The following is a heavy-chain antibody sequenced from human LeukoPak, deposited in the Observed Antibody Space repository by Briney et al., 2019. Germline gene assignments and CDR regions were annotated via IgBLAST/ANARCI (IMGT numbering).Heavy chain of an antibody. CDR3: ARGGFVVVPAVLFDY. V-gene: IGHV4-30-2*01. CDR2: IYHSGST. D-gene: IGHD2-2*01. J-gene: IGHJ4*02. CDR1: GGSISSGGYY. Sequence: SETLSLTCTVSGGSISSGGYYWSWIRQPPGKGLEWIGYIYHSGSTYYNPSLKSRVTISVDRSKNQFSLKLSSVTAADTAVYYCARGGFVVVPAVLFDYWGQGTLVTVSS.